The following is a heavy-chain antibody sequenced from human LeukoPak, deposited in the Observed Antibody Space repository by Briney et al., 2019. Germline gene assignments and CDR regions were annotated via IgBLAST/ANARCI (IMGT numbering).Heavy chain of an antibody. J-gene: IGHJ5*02. CDR3: ARGGSYYYDSSGSYSCFDP. D-gene: IGHD3-22*01. Sequence: SETLSLTCAVYGGSFSDYYWTWIRQPPGKGLEWIGEVNHSGSTNYNPSLKSRVTISVDTSKNQFPLKLSSVTAADTAVYYCARGGSYYYDSSGSYSCFDPWGQGTLVTVSS. V-gene: IGHV4-34*01. CDR2: VNHSGST. CDR1: GGSFSDYY.